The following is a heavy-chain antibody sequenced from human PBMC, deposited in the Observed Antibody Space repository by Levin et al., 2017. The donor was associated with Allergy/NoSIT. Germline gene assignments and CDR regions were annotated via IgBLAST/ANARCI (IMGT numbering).Heavy chain of an antibody. V-gene: IGHV4-34*01. CDR3: ARADVGFLGVVVIFPVLGHTDAFDS. CDR2: INHSGST. J-gene: IGHJ3*02. D-gene: IGHD3-22*01. CDR1: GGSFSGYY. Sequence: SETLSLTCAVYGGSFSGYYWSWIRQPPGKGLEWIGEINHSGSTNYNPSLKSRVTISVDTSKNQFSLKLSSVTAADTAVYYCARADVGFLGVVVIFPVLGHTDAFDSWGQGTMVTVSS.